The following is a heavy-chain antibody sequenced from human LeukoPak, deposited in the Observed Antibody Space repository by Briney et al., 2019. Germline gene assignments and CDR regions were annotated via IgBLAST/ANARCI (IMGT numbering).Heavy chain of an antibody. J-gene: IGHJ6*03. CDR3: AKDRSNAYDYYYMDV. D-gene: IGHD2-21*01. V-gene: IGHV3-23*01. CDR1: GFKFSNYA. Sequence: PGGSLRLSCAGSGFKFSNYAMSWVRQVPGKGLEWLSAITGGGRTTRYADSVKGRFTISRDNSMNTLYLQMNGLRVEDTAIYYCAKDRSNAYDYYYMDVWGKGTTVTVSS. CDR2: ITGGGRTT.